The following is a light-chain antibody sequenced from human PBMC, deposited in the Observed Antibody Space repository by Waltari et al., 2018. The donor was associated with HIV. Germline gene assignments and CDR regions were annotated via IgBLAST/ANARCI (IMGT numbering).Light chain of an antibody. CDR3: QQYGSSPYT. CDR1: QSVSSSY. V-gene: IGKV3-20*01. CDR2: DAS. J-gene: IGKJ2*01. Sequence: EIVLTQSPGTLSLSPGERATLSCRASQSVSSSYLAWYQQKPGQTPRLLIYDASNRATGIPDRFSGSGSGTDCTLTISRLEPEDFAVYSCQQYGSSPYTFGQGTKLEIK.